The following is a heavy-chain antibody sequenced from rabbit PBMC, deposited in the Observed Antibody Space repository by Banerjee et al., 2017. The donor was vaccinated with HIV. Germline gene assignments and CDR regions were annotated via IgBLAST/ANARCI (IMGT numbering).Heavy chain of an antibody. CDR1: GIDFTNYY. Sequence: QEQLVESGGGLVQPGGSLTLSCKASGIDFTNYYISWVRQAPGKGLEWIGIIYAAKGSTDYASWVNGRFTISSDNAQSTVDLKMTSLTAADTATYFCVRDQAHMLDLWGQGTLVTVS. D-gene: IGHD1-1*01. CDR2: IYAAKGST. V-gene: IGHV1S43*01. CDR3: VRDQAHMLDL. J-gene: IGHJ4*01.